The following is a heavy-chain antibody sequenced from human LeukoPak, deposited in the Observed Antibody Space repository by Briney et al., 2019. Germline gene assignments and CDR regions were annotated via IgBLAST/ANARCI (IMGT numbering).Heavy chain of an antibody. CDR1: GGTFSSYA. Sequence: ASVKVSCKASGGTFSSYAISWVRQAPGQGPEWMGGIIPIFGTANYAQKFQGRVTITADKSTSTAYMELSSLRSEDTAVYYCARTGDGSDYFDYWGQGTLVTVSS. CDR3: ARTGDGSDYFDY. CDR2: IIPIFGTA. V-gene: IGHV1-69*06. D-gene: IGHD5-24*01. J-gene: IGHJ4*02.